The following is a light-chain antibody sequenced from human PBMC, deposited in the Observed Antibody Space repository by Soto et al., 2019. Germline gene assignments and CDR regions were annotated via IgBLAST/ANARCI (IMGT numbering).Light chain of an antibody. CDR2: QDN. J-gene: IGLJ1*01. CDR1: KLGDKY. V-gene: IGLV3-1*01. Sequence: SYELTQPPSVSVSPGQTASITCSGDKLGDKYACWYQQKPGQSPVLVIYQDNKRPSGIPERFSGSNSGNTATLTISGTQAMDEADYYCQAWDSTPYGLGSGTKLTVL. CDR3: QAWDSTPYG.